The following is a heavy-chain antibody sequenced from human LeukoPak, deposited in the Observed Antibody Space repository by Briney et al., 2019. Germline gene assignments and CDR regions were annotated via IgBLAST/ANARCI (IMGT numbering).Heavy chain of an antibody. CDR3: ARERSSGSYFLGSFDN. Sequence: GGSLRLSCTASGFTFSDHFMDWVRQVPGKGLEWVGRTRNKANDYTTEHAASVRGRFSISRDDSTNSLYLQMHSLQTEDTAMYYCARERSSGSYFLGSFDNWGQGTLVTVSS. V-gene: IGHV3-72*01. CDR2: TRNKANDYTT. J-gene: IGHJ4*02. D-gene: IGHD1-26*01. CDR1: GFTFSDHF.